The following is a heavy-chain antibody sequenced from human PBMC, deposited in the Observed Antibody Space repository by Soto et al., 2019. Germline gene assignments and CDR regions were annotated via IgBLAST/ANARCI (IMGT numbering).Heavy chain of an antibody. CDR2: FNPATGAA. Sequence: QLHLVQSGAVVKKPGASVTVSCSASGYPVTAYYMHWVRQAPGRGIEWMGGFNPATGAAKYTQTFQARVPMTRDTSTSTGFMELSGLTSQDTAVFYCPRGGGVGVTGSAAFDMWGQGTVVTVSS. CDR3: PRGGGVGVTGSAAFDM. CDR1: GYPVTAYY. J-gene: IGHJ3*02. D-gene: IGHD3-3*01. V-gene: IGHV1-2*02.